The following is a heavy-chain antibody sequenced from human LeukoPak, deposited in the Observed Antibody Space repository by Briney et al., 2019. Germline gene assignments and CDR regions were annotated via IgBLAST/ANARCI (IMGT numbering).Heavy chain of an antibody. D-gene: IGHD3-9*01. V-gene: IGHV3-23*01. CDR2: ISGSGGST. CDR1: GFTFSSYG. Sequence: GGTLRLSCAASGFTFSSYGMSWVRQAPGKGLEWVSAISGSGGSTYYADSVKGRFTISRDNSKNTLYLQMNSLRAEDTAVYYCASLLTGYNAFDIWGQGTMVTVSS. J-gene: IGHJ3*02. CDR3: ASLLTGYNAFDI.